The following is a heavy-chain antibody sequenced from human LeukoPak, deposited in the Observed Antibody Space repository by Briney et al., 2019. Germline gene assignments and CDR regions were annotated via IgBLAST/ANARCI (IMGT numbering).Heavy chain of an antibody. CDR3: ARTYSWSLSRFDY. J-gene: IGHJ4*02. Sequence: PGGSLRLSCAASGFTFSSYNMNWVRQAPGKGLEWISSITSSSYFIYYADSLKGRFTISRDNAKNSLFLQMNSLRVEDTAVYYCARTYSWSLSRFDYWGQGSLVTVSS. CDR1: GFTFSSYN. V-gene: IGHV3-21*01. CDR2: ITSSSYFI. D-gene: IGHD3-16*02.